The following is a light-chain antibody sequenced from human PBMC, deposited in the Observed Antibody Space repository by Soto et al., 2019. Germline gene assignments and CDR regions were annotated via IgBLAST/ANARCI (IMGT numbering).Light chain of an antibody. V-gene: IGKV1D-16*01. CDR1: QDISDW. CDR2: AAS. Sequence: DLQMTQSPSSLSASVGDRVTITCRASQDISDWLAWYQQKPEKDPKSLIYAASLLQTGVPSRFSGSGSGTDFTLTISSLQPEDSATYYCQQYNTYPLTFGGGTKVEIK. CDR3: QQYNTYPLT. J-gene: IGKJ4*01.